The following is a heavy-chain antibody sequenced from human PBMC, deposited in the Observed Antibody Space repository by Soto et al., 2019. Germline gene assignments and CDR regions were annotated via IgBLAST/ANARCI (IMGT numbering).Heavy chain of an antibody. CDR1: GGTFSSYT. V-gene: IGHV1-69*02. D-gene: IGHD6-19*01. J-gene: IGHJ4*02. CDR2: IIPILGIA. Sequence: QVQLVQSGAEVKKPGSSVKVSCKASGGTFSSYTISWVRQAPGQGLEWMGRIIPILGIANYAQKFQGRVTINADKSTSTAYMGLSSLRSEDTAVYYCASRRQSMSNFDYWGQGTLVTVSS. CDR3: ASRRQSMSNFDY.